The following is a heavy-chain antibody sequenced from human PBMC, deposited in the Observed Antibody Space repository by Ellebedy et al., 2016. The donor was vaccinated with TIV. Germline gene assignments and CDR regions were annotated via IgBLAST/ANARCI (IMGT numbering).Heavy chain of an antibody. Sequence: AASVKVSCKASGYTFTNYYIHWVRQAPGQGLEWMGWINPNSGGTNYAQKFQGRVTMTRDTSTSTAYMELSRLSSDDTAVYYCARELKSDTAVSFDYWGQGTLVTVSS. J-gene: IGHJ4*02. V-gene: IGHV1-2*02. CDR2: INPNSGGT. D-gene: IGHD5-18*01. CDR1: GYTFTNYY. CDR3: ARELKSDTAVSFDY.